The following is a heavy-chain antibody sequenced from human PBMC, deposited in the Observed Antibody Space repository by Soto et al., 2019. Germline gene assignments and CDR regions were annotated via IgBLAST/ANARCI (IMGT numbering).Heavy chain of an antibody. CDR3: TVVGATSDGFRY. J-gene: IGHJ4*02. V-gene: IGHV3-73*02. CDR1: GFTFNTSA. Sequence: EVHLAQSGGGLVQPGGSLQLSCTGSGFTFNTSAVHWVRQAPGKGLEWIGRIRSKAQNSATGYAASVIGRFTISRDDPKKTVYLQMDSLTVDDTALYYCTVVGATSDGFRYWGQGTRVTVSS. CDR2: IRSKAQNSAT. D-gene: IGHD1-26*01.